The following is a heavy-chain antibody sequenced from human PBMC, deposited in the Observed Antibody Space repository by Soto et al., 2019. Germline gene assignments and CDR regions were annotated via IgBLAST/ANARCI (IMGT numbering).Heavy chain of an antibody. J-gene: IGHJ5*02. V-gene: IGHV4-4*02. CDR3: ARARHYVNRLTWWLNP. CDR2: INESGST. D-gene: IGHD4-17*01. Sequence: QVHLQESGPGLVKPSGTLSLTCSVSRGSISSSNWWTWVRQSPGKGLECIGEINESGSTTYNPSLKRRLPIPGAKSNTLFSMQLRPVTAAETVVYQWARARHYVNRLTWWLNPWGQGTLVTVAS. CDR1: RGSISSSNW.